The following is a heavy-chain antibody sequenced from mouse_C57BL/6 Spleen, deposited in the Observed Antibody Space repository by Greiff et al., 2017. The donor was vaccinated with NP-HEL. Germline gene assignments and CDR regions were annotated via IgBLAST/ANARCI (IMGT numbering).Heavy chain of an antibody. V-gene: IGHV14-1*01. CDR1: GFNIKDYY. CDR2: IDPEDGDT. J-gene: IGHJ4*01. CDR3: TTPYSSGYVNYAMDY. D-gene: IGHD3-2*02. Sequence: VQLQQSGAELVRPGASVKLSCTASGFNIKDYYMHWVKQRPEQGLEWIGRIDPEDGDTEYAPKFQGKATMTADTSSNTAYLQLSSLTSEDTAVYYCTTPYSSGYVNYAMDYWGQGTSVTVSS.